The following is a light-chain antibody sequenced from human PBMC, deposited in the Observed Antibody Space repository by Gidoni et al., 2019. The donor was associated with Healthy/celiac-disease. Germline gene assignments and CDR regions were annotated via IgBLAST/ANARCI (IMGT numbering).Light chain of an antibody. CDR2: GNS. J-gene: IGLJ1*01. CDR3: QSYDSFYV. V-gene: IGLV1-40*01. CDR1: SSNIGAGYD. Sequence: QSVLTQPPSVSGAPGQRVTISCTGSSSNIGAGYDVHWSQQLPGTAPKLLIYGNSNRPSGVPDRFSGSKSGTSASLAITGLQAEDEADYYCQSYDSFYVFGTGTKVTVL.